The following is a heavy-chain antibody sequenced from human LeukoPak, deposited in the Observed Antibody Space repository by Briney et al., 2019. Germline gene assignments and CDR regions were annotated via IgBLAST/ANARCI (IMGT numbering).Heavy chain of an antibody. J-gene: IGHJ4*02. CDR3: ARGGFYFDY. CDR2: INHSGST. CDR1: GGSFSGYY. Sequence: SETLSLTCAVYGGSFSGYYWSWIRQPPGKGLEWIGEINHSGSTNYNPSLKSRVTISVDTSKNQFSLKLSSVTAADTAVYYCARGGFYFDYWGQGTLVTVSP. V-gene: IGHV4-34*01.